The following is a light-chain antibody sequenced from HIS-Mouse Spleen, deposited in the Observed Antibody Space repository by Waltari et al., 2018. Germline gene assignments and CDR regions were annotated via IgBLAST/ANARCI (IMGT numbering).Light chain of an antibody. CDR2: GNS. CDR3: QSYDSSLSGSV. V-gene: IGLV1-40*01. Sequence: QSVLTQPPSVSGAPGQRVTISCTRSSPNIGAGYDVHWYQQLPGTASKLLIYGNSNRPSGVPDRFSGSKSGTSASLAITGLQAEDEADYYCQSYDSSLSGSVFGGGTKLTVL. J-gene: IGLJ3*02. CDR1: SPNIGAGYD.